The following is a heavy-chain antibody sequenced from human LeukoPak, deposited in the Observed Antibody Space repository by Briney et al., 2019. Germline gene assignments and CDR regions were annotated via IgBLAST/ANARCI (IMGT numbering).Heavy chain of an antibody. CDR1: GFTFSSYW. CDR3: ASVMVRGVNAWDY. D-gene: IGHD3-10*01. J-gene: IGHJ4*02. Sequence: GSLRLSCAASGFTFSSYWMSWVRQAPGKGLEWVANIKQDGSEKYYVDPVKGRFTISRDNAKNSLYLQMNSLRAEDTAVYYCASVMVRGVNAWDYWGQGTLVTVSS. V-gene: IGHV3-7*03. CDR2: IKQDGSEK.